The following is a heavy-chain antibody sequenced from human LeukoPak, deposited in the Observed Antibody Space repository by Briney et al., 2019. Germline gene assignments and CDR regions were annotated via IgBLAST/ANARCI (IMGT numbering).Heavy chain of an antibody. CDR3: GRGHRFCSRGNCNSPVDY. CDR2: ILSDANNK. D-gene: IGHD2-15*01. CDR1: GFTFSTST. V-gene: IGHV3-30-3*01. Sequence: PGGSLRLSCAASGFTFSTSTMHWVRQGPGQGLDWVAVILSDANNKYHADSVKGRFTISRDNSKNTLYLQMNSLRAEDTAVYYCGRGHRFCSRGNCNSPVDYWGQGTLVTVSS. J-gene: IGHJ4*02.